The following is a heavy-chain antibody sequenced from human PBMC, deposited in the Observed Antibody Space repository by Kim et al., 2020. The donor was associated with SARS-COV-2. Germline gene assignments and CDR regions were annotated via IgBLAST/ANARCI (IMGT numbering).Heavy chain of an antibody. J-gene: IGHJ5*02. CDR2: IYYSGST. Sequence: SETLSLTCTVSGGSISSSSYYWGWIRQPPGKGLEWIGSIYYSGSTYYNPSLKSRVTISVDTSKNQFSLKLSSVTAADTAVYYCASLRRGAVAGIIGTSNNWFDPWGQGTLDTVSS. CDR1: GGSISSSSYY. D-gene: IGHD6-19*01. CDR3: ASLRRGAVAGIIGTSNNWFDP. V-gene: IGHV4-39*01.